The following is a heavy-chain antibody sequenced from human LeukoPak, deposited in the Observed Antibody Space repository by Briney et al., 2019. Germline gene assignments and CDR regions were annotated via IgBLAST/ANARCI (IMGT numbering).Heavy chain of an antibody. CDR3: PKEGRHYSAGKFHYTDF. Sequence: GSVTVSSMASGDTFTGYFMHWGREAPGEGVEWMGWISPLSGDPNDAPNFPVRATLTGATSTNTASMELSSVTSNATDLYYCPKEGRHYSAGKFHYTDFSGQGTAVIVS. V-gene: IGHV1-2*02. J-gene: IGHJ6*01. D-gene: IGHD2-15*01. CDR1: GDTFTGYF. CDR2: ISPLSGDP.